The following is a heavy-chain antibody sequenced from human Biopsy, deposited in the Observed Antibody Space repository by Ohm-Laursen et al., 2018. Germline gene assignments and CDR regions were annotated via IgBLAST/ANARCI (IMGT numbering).Heavy chain of an antibody. Sequence: SVKVSCKVSGDRFSNYPIRWVRQAPGQGLEWMGGIIPIFNTPKYAQRFQGRVTITADRSTTTAYMELSSLRSEDTAVYYCARDTELLSIGLDYNFGMVVWGQGTTVTVSS. CDR3: ARDTELLSIGLDYNFGMVV. V-gene: IGHV1-69*06. CDR1: GDRFSNYP. CDR2: IIPIFNTP. D-gene: IGHD1-14*01. J-gene: IGHJ6*02.